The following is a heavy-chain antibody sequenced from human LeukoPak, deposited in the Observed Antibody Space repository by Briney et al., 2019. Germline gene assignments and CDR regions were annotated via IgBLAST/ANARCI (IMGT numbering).Heavy chain of an antibody. V-gene: IGHV4-34*01. Sequence: NPSETLSLTCAVYGGSFSGYYWSWIRQPPGKGLEWIGEINHSGSTNYNPPLKSRVAISVDTSNNQFSLKLRSVTAADTAVHYCARSLSPLGDAFDIWGQGTMVTVSS. CDR1: GGSFSGYY. J-gene: IGHJ3*02. CDR2: INHSGST. D-gene: IGHD7-27*01. CDR3: ARSLSPLGDAFDI.